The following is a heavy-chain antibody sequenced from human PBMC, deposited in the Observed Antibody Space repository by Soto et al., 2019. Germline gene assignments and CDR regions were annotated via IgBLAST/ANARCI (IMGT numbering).Heavy chain of an antibody. J-gene: IGHJ6*02. CDR1: GFTFDDYA. CDR3: AKDRGEQWLVNGMDV. Sequence: EVQLVESGGGLVQPGRSLRLSCAASGFTFDDYAMHWVRQAPGKGLEWVSGISWNSGSIGYADSVKGRFTISRDNAKNSLYLQMNSLRAEYTALYYCAKDRGEQWLVNGMDVWGQGTTVTVSS. CDR2: ISWNSGSI. D-gene: IGHD6-19*01. V-gene: IGHV3-9*01.